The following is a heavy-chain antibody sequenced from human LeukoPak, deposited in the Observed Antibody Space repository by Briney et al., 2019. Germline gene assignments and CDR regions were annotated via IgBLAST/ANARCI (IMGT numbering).Heavy chain of an antibody. V-gene: IGHV3-30*02. Sequence: GGSLRPSCAASGLTFSSYGMHWVRQAPGKGLEWVAFIRYDGSNKYYADSVKGRFTISRDNSKNTLYLQMNSLRAEDTAVYYCAKLLEGYSGYELGYWGQGTLVTVSS. CDR2: IRYDGSNK. D-gene: IGHD5-12*01. CDR1: GLTFSSYG. J-gene: IGHJ4*02. CDR3: AKLLEGYSGYELGY.